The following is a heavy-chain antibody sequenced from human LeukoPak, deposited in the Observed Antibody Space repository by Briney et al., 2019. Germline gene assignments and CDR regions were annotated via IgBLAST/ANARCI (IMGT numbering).Heavy chain of an antibody. Sequence: GASVKVSCKASGGTFTSYDISWVRQAPGPGLEWMGGIIPNCGRANYAQKFQGRGTITADESTSTAYMELRSPRSEDTAFYYSASAGGCSGNDYYFDYWGQGTLVTVSS. CDR2: IIPNCGRA. V-gene: IGHV1-69*13. D-gene: IGHD5-12*01. J-gene: IGHJ4*02. CDR3: ASAGGCSGNDYYFDY. CDR1: GGTFTSYD.